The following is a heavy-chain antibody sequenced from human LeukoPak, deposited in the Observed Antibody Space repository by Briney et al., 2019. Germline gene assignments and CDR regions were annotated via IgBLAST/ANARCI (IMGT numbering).Heavy chain of an antibody. CDR1: GFTFSDYY. D-gene: IGHD3-10*01. CDR2: ISSSGTTI. CDR3: AKDLGSSVRGVITN. J-gene: IGHJ4*02. V-gene: IGHV3-11*04. Sequence: PGGSLRLSCAASGFTFSDYYMSWIRQAPGKGLEWVSYISSSGTTIYYADSVRGRFTISRDNSKNTLYLQMNSLRAEDTAVYYCAKDLGSSVRGVITNWGQGTLVTVSS.